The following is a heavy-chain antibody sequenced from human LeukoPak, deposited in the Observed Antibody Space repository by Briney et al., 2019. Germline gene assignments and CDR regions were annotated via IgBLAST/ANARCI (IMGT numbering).Heavy chain of an antibody. V-gene: IGHV1-2*06. J-gene: IGHJ4*02. CDR1: GYTFTGYY. Sequence: GASVKVSCKASGYTFTGYYMHWVRQAPGQGLEWMGRINPNSGGTNYAQKFQGRVTMIRDTSISTAYMELSRLRSDDTAVYYCARDMVRGVIITALDYWGQGTLVTVSS. CDR3: ARDMVRGVIITALDY. D-gene: IGHD3-10*01. CDR2: INPNSGGT.